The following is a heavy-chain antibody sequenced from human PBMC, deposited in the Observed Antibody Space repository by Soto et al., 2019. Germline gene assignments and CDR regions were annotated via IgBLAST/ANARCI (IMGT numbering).Heavy chain of an antibody. D-gene: IGHD5-12*01. CDR1: GFTFRNYA. Sequence: GGSLRLSCAASGFTFRNYAMHWVRQAPGKGLEWVAGMSSDGRNIFYGDSVRGRFTISRDNSKNTSYLQMNSLRPEDTAVYYCVRGNSIDYHHYAMDVWGQGSSVTVSS. J-gene: IGHJ6*02. V-gene: IGHV3-30*04. CDR3: VRGNSIDYHHYAMDV. CDR2: MSSDGRNI.